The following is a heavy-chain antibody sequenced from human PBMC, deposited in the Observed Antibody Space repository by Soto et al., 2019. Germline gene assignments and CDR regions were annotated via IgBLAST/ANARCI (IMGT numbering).Heavy chain of an antibody. V-gene: IGHV4-59*01. D-gene: IGHD6-13*01. CDR3: ARSSIAAATFFDY. CDR1: GGSISSYY. Sequence: PSETLSLTCTVSGGSISSYYWSWIRQPPGKGLEWIGYIYYSGSTNYNPSLKSRVTISVDTSKNQFSLKLSSVTAADTAVYYCARSSIAAATFFDYWGQGTLVTVYS. CDR2: IYYSGST. J-gene: IGHJ4*02.